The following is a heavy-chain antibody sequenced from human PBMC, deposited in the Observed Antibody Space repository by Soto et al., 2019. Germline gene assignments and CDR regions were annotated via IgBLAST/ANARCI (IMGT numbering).Heavy chain of an antibody. V-gene: IGHV3-23*01. J-gene: IGHJ6*02. CDR2: ISGSGGST. D-gene: IGHD3-9*01. CDR1: GFTFSSYA. Sequence: EVQLLESGGGLVQPGGSLRLSCAASGFTFSSYAMSWVRQAPGKGLEWVSAISGSGGSTYYADSVKGRFTISRDNSKNTLYLQMNSLRAEDTAVYYCAKVKSITILSGGEEDRTHVSYYGMDVWGQGTTVTVSS. CDR3: AKVKSITILSGGEEDRTHVSYYGMDV.